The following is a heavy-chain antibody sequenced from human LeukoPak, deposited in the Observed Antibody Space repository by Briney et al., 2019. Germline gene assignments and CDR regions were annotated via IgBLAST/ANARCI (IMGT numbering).Heavy chain of an antibody. CDR2: IYHSGST. D-gene: IGHD3-22*01. CDR3: ARDRVRHYYDSSGSPDAFDI. V-gene: IGHV4-30-2*01. CDR1: GGSISSGGYS. J-gene: IGHJ3*02. Sequence: SQTLSLTCAVSGGSISSGGYSWSWIRQPPGKGLEWIGYIYHSGSTYYNPSLKSRVTISVDTSKNQFSLKLSSVTAADTAVYYCARDRVRHYYDSSGSPDAFDIWGQGTMVTVSS.